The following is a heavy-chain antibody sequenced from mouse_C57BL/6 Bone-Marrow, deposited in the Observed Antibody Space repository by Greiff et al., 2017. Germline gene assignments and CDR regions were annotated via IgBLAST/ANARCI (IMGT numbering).Heavy chain of an antibody. CDR1: GYTFTSYW. CDR3: AMYGNYFYWYFDV. V-gene: IGHV1-72*01. D-gene: IGHD2-10*02. CDR2: IDPNSGGT. Sequence: QQSCKASGYTFTSYWMHWVKQRPGRGLEWIGRIDPNSGGTKYNEKFKSKATLTVDKPSSTAYMQLSSLTSEDSAVYYCAMYGNYFYWYFDVWGTGTTVTVSS. J-gene: IGHJ1*03.